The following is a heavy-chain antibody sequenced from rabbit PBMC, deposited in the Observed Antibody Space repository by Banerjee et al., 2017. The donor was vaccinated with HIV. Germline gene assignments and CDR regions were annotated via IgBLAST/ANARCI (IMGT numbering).Heavy chain of an antibody. J-gene: IGHJ4*01. Sequence: QEQLVESGGGLVKPGASLTLTCKASGFSFSNGYVMCWVRQAPGKGLEWIACIDAGSSGSTYYASWVNGRFTISSNTNQNTVSLQMTSLTTADTATYFCARDGISNGYEDYFNLWGQGTLVTVS. CDR2: IDAGSSGST. V-gene: IGHV1S45*01. D-gene: IGHD6-1*01. CDR1: GFSFSNGYV. CDR3: ARDGISNGYEDYFNL.